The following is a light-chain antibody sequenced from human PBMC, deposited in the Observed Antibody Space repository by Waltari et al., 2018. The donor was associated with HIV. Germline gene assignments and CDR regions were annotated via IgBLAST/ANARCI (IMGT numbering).Light chain of an antibody. CDR1: SSNIGSNY. J-gene: IGLJ3*02. Sequence: QSVLTQPPSASGTPGQRVTISCSGSSSNIGSNYVNWYRHLPGTAPALLMYRTNQRPAVVPDRFSASKSGTAASLAITGPQSEDEAHYYCAAWDDSLSRPVFGGGTRLTVL. CDR3: AAWDDSLSRPV. CDR2: RTN. V-gene: IGLV1-47*01.